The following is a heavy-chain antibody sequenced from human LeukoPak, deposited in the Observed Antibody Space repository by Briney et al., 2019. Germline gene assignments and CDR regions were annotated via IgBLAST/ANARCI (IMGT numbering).Heavy chain of an antibody. J-gene: IGHJ4*02. CDR1: GFPFSTYW. CDR2: MKEDGTEK. D-gene: IGHD2-2*01. V-gene: IGHV3-7*01. CDR3: ARSAGYCSSTSCYYYDY. Sequence: PGGSLRLSCAASGFPFSTYWMTWVRQTPGKGLEWVANMKEDGTEKYYLDSVKGRFTISRDNSKNTLYLQMNSLRAEDTAVYYCARSAGYCSSTSCYYYDYWGQGTLVTVSS.